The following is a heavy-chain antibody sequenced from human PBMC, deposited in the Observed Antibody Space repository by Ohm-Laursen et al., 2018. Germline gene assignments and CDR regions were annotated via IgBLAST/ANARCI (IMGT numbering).Heavy chain of an antibody. CDR3: ARGPTYDTSGGLMDV. D-gene: IGHD3-10*01. CDR1: GFTFSGYD. J-gene: IGHJ6*02. V-gene: IGHV3-13*01. Sequence: GSLRLSCAASGFTFSGYDMHWVRQSTGKRLEWVSTIGTAGDTYYPGSVKGRFTTSRENAKNSLYLQMNSLRAGDTAVYYCARGPTYDTSGGLMDVWGQETTVTVSS. CDR2: IGTAGDT.